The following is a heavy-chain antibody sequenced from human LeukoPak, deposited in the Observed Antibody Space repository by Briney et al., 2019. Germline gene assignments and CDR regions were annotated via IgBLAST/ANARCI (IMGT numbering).Heavy chain of an antibody. V-gene: IGHV1-24*01. CDR1: GYTLTELS. CDR3: ATVDCTNGVCYRIDAFDI. D-gene: IGHD2-8*01. Sequence: ASVKVSCKVSGYTLTELSMHWERQAPGKGLEWMGGFDPEDGETIYAQKFQGRVTMTEDTSTDTAYMELSSLRSEDTAVYYCATVDCTNGVCYRIDAFDIWGQGTMVTVSS. J-gene: IGHJ3*02. CDR2: FDPEDGET.